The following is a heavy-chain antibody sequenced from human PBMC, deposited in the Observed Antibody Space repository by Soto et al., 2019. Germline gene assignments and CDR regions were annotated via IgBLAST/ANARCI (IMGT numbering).Heavy chain of an antibody. J-gene: IGHJ3*02. CDR3: VRGGYMHACDI. CDR2: MNNDGSYT. Sequence: EVQLVESGGGLVQPGGSLRLSCAASGFTFSSYWMYWVRQAPGKGLEWVSHMNNDGSYTNYAESVKGRFTFSRDNAKNTLYLQMNSLRAEDTAVYYCVRGGYMHACDIWGQGTMVTVSS. D-gene: IGHD6-13*01. V-gene: IGHV3-74*01. CDR1: GFTFSSYW.